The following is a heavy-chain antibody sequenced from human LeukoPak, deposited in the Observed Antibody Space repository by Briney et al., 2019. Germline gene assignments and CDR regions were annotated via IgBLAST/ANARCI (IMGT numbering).Heavy chain of an antibody. V-gene: IGHV4-61*02. CDR2: IYTSGST. Sequence: PSQTLSLTCTVSGGSINRGSYYWSWIRQPAGKGLEWIGRIYTSGSTNYNPSLKSRVTISVDTSRNQFSLKLSSVTAADTAVYYCARGGYSYVYNFDYWSQGTLVTVSS. D-gene: IGHD5-18*01. CDR1: GGSINRGSYY. CDR3: ARGGYSYVYNFDY. J-gene: IGHJ4*02.